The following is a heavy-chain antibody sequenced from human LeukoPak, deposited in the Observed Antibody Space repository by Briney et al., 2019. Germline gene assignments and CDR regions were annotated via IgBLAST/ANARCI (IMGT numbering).Heavy chain of an antibody. CDR2: IYYSGST. Sequence: SETLSLTCTVSGGSISSHYWSWIRQPPGKGLEWIGYIYYSGSTNYNPSLKSRVTISVDTSKNQFSLKLSSVTAADTAVYYCARLRPPRITMVRGVIPNRAFDIWGQGTMVTVSS. CDR3: ARLRPPRITMVRGVIPNRAFDI. J-gene: IGHJ3*02. V-gene: IGHV4-59*08. CDR1: GGSISSHY. D-gene: IGHD3-10*01.